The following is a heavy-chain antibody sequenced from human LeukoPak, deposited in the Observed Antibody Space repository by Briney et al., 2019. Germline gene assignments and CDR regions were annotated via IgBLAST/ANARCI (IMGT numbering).Heavy chain of an antibody. CDR3: AKGDYGGNPDAFDI. J-gene: IGHJ3*02. V-gene: IGHV3-23*01. D-gene: IGHD4-23*01. CDR2: ISGSGDKT. Sequence: GGSLRLSCAASGFTFSTYAMGWVRQPPGKGLEWVSTISGSGDKTYYADSVKGRFTISRDSSKSTMYLQMNSLRAEDTAIYFCAKGDYGGNPDAFDIWGQETMVTVSS. CDR1: GFTFSTYA.